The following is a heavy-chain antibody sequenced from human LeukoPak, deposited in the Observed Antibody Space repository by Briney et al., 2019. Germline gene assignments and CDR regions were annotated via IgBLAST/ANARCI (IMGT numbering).Heavy chain of an antibody. CDR3: ARVLLGGGAFDF. D-gene: IGHD1-26*01. V-gene: IGHV4-59*01. J-gene: IGHJ3*01. CDR1: GGXISNYH. CDR2: MYDTGRT. Sequence: SETLSLTCTVSGGXISNYHCSWIRQPPGRGLEWIGYMYDTGRTDYKHNPSLKSRVTTSLDTSKNQFSLRLSSVTAADTAQYFCARVLLGGGAFDFWGQGTIVTVSS.